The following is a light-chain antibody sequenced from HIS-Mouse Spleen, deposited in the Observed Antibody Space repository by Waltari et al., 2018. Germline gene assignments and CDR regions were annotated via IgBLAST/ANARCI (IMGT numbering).Light chain of an antibody. CDR3: SSYTSSSTPYV. V-gene: IGLV2-14*01. J-gene: IGLJ1*01. CDR1: SSDVGGYNY. CDR2: ELS. Sequence: QSALTQPASVSGSPGQSTPISCTGTSSDVGGYNYVSWDQQPPGKAPKLIIYELSNRPSWVSNRFAGSKSGNTASLTISGLQAEDEADYYCSSYTSSSTPYVFGTGTKVTVL.